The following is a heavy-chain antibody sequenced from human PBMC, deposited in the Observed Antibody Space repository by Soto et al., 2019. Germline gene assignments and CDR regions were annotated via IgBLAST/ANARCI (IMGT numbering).Heavy chain of an antibody. Sequence: ASVKVSCKASGYTFTSYAMHWVRQAPGQRLEWMGWINAGNGNTKYSQKFQGRVTITRDTSASTAYMELSSLRSEDAAVYYCARDLGVLGYCSGGSCYSGFDYWGQGTLVTVS. J-gene: IGHJ4*02. CDR2: INAGNGNT. CDR3: ARDLGVLGYCSGGSCYSGFDY. CDR1: GYTFTSYA. V-gene: IGHV1-3*01. D-gene: IGHD2-15*01.